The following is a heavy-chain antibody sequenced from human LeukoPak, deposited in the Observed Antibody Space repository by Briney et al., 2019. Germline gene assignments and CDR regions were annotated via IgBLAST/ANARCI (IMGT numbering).Heavy chain of an antibody. D-gene: IGHD3-10*01. V-gene: IGHV4-39*07. CDR1: GGSISSGSYY. CDR3: ARGYYGSGSHCCHMDV. Sequence: SETLSLTCTVSGGSISSGSYYWGWIRQPPGKGLEWIGSIYYSGSTYYNPSLKSRLTVSLDTSKNQFSLELSSVTAADTAVYYCARGYYGSGSHCCHMDVWGKGTTITVS. J-gene: IGHJ6*03. CDR2: IYYSGST.